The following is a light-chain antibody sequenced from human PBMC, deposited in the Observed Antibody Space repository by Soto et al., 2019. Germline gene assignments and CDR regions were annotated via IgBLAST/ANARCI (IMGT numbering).Light chain of an antibody. J-gene: IGKJ5*01. CDR2: DAS. V-gene: IGKV3-11*01. Sequence: EIVLTQSPVTLSLSPGEIATLSFRASQSVSNQLAWYQQKPGQAPRLLIYDASRRVTGIPPRFSGSGSGTDFTLTLSSLEPEDFAVYYCQQRAGSSTFGQGTRLEIK. CDR3: QQRAGSST. CDR1: QSVSNQ.